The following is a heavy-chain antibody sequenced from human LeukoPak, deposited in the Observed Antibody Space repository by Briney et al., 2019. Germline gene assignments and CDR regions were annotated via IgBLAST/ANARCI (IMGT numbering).Heavy chain of an antibody. CDR3: ASEQRGGAFDI. CDR1: GFTFSSYS. Sequence: GGSLRLSCAASGFTFSSYSMNGVRQAPGKGLEWVSSISSSSSYIYYADSVKGRFTISRDNAKNSLYLQMNSLRAEDTAVYYCASEQRGGAFDIWGQGTMVTVSS. V-gene: IGHV3-21*01. CDR2: ISSSSSYI. J-gene: IGHJ3*02. D-gene: IGHD3-16*01.